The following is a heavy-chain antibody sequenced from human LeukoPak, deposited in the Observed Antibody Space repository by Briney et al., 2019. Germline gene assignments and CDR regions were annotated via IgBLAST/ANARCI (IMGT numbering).Heavy chain of an antibody. CDR2: IKQDGSEK. V-gene: IGHV3-7*04. Sequence: GGSLRLPCAASGFTFSSYWMSWVRQAPGKGLEWVANIKQDGSEKYYVDSVKGRFTISRDNAKNSLYLQMNSLRAEDTAVYYCARDHPNEDFDYWGQGTLVTVSS. J-gene: IGHJ4*02. CDR1: GFTFSSYW. CDR3: ARDHPNEDFDY.